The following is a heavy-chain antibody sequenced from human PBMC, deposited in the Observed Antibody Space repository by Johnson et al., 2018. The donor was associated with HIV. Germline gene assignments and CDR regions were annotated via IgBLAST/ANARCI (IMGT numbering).Heavy chain of an antibody. D-gene: IGHD3-22*01. CDR3: TTTGTWYYDSSGYSTSDAFDI. J-gene: IGHJ3*02. Sequence: VQLVESGGGLVQPGGSLKLSCGASGFTFSGSALHWVRQPSGKGLEWVGHIRGEANNYATGYAASTKGRFTISRDDSKNTLYLQMNSLKTEDTAVYYCTTTGTWYYDSSGYSTSDAFDIWGQGTMVTVSS. V-gene: IGHV3-73*01. CDR1: GFTFSGSA. CDR2: IRGEANNYAT.